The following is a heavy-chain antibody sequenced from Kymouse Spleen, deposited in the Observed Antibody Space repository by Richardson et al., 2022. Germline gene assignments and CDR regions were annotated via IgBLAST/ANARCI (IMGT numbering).Heavy chain of an antibody. J-gene: IGHJ4*02. CDR3: ARHPNWNYPIFDY. D-gene: IGHD1-7*01. Sequence: QLQLQESGPGLVKPSETLSLTCTVSGGSISSSSYYWGWIRQPPGKGLEWIGSIYYSGSTYYNPSLKSRVTISVDTSKNQFSLKLSSVTAADTAVYYCARHPNWNYPIFDYWGQGTLVTVSS. CDR1: GGSISSSSYY. V-gene: IGHV4-39*01. CDR2: IYYSGST.